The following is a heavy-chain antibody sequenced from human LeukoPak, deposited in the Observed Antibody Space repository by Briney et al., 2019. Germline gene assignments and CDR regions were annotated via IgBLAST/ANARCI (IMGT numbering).Heavy chain of an antibody. J-gene: IGHJ5*02. CDR1: GFTVSSNY. CDR2: IYSGGST. V-gene: IGHV3-66*01. CDR3: ARDSSIVVVPTAISVDP. D-gene: IGHD2-2*01. Sequence: GGSLRLSCAASGFTVSSNYMSWVRQAPGKGLEWVSVIYSGGSTYYADSVKGRFTISRDNSKNTLYLQMNSLRAEDTAVYYCARDSSIVVVPTAISVDPWGQGTLVTVSS.